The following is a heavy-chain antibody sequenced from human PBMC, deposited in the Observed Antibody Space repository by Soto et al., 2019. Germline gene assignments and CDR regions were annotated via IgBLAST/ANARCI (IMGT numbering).Heavy chain of an antibody. V-gene: IGHV4-39*07. CDR1: GGSISSSSYY. Sequence: SETLSLTCTVSGGSISSSSYYWGWIRQPPGKGLEWIGSIYYSGSTSYNPSLKSRVTISVDTSKNQFSLKLSSVTTADTAVYYCARASYWHAGDLYVYNWGQGNLVPVSS. J-gene: IGHJ4*02. CDR3: ARASYWHAGDLYVYN. D-gene: IGHD2-21*02. CDR2: IYYSGST.